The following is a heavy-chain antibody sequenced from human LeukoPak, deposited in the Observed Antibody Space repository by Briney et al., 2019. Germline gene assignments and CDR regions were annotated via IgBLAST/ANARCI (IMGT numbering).Heavy chain of an antibody. D-gene: IGHD6-19*01. Sequence: PGGSLRLSCAASGFTFSSYSMNWVRQAPGKGLEWVSSIGSSSSYIYYADSVKGRFTISRDNAKNSLYLQMDSLRAEDTAVYYCAPFPYSSGPNWFDPWGQGTLVTVSS. CDR3: APFPYSSGPNWFDP. J-gene: IGHJ5*02. CDR2: IGSSSSYI. V-gene: IGHV3-21*01. CDR1: GFTFSSYS.